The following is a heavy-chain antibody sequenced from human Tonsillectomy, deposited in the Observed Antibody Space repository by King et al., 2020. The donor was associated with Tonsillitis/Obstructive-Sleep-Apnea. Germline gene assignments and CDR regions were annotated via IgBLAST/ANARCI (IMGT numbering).Heavy chain of an antibody. J-gene: IGHJ6*03. CDR3: ARHKLDTTLADYYYYIDV. Sequence: QLQESGPGLVKPSETLSLTCTVSGGSVSSSNYYWGWIRQPPGKGLEWIGSIYYSGSTYYNPSLKSRVTISVDTSENQFSLKLSSVTAADTAVYYCARHKLDTTLADYYYYIDVWGKGTAVTVSS. D-gene: IGHD5-18*01. CDR2: IYYSGST. V-gene: IGHV4-39*01. CDR1: GGSVSSSNYY.